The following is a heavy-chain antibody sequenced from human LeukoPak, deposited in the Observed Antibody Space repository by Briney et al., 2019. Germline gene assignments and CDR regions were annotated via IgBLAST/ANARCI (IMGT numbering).Heavy chain of an antibody. CDR2: INLTGRT. J-gene: IGHJ6*03. CDR1: GGSFSGDY. D-gene: IGHD3-3*01. V-gene: IGHV4-34*01. Sequence: SETLSLTCAVYGGSFSGDYWSWLRQPPGKALEWIGEINLTGRTNYNPSLTSRVTISLDTSKNQFSLKLNSVTAADTAVYYCARGGGGVIITSYYYYLDVWAKGTTVTVSS. CDR3: ARGGGGVIITSYYYYLDV.